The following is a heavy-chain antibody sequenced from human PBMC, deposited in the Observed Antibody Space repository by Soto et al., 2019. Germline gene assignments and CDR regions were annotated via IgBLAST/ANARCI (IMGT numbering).Heavy chain of an antibody. CDR1: GGTFSSYT. J-gene: IGHJ1*01. CDR3: ARGPTVPNPGVAEYFQH. CDR2: IIPILGIA. Sequence: QVQLVQSGAEVKKPGSSVKVSCKASGGTFSSYTISWVRQAPGQGLEWMGRIIPILGIANYAQKFQGRVTITADKSTSTAYMELSSLRSEDTAVYYCARGPTVPNPGVAEYFQHWGQGTLVTVSS. D-gene: IGHD4-17*01. V-gene: IGHV1-69*02.